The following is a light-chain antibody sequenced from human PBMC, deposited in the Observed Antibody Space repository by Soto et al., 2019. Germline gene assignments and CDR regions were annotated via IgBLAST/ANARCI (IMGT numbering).Light chain of an antibody. J-gene: IGKJ5*01. CDR2: GAS. V-gene: IGKV3-15*01. CDR1: QSVSST. CDR3: QQYNNWPPIT. Sequence: EIVLTQSPGPLSLSPGERATLSCRASQSVSSTYLAWYQQKPGQAPRLLIYGASSRATGIPSRFSGSGSGTEFTLTIRSRQSEDFAVYDCQQYNNWPPITFGQGTQLENK.